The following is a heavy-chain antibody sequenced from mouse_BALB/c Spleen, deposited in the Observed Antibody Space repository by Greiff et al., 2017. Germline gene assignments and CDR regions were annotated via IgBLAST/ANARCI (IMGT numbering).Heavy chain of an antibody. CDR1: GFNIKDTY. D-gene: IGHD1-1*01. V-gene: IGHV14-3*02. CDR3: ASWWYYGSGDY. CDR2: IDPANGNT. J-gene: IGHJ2*01. Sequence: EVQVVESGAELVKPGASVKLSCTASGFNIKDTYMHWVKQRPEQGLEWIGRIDPANGNTKYDPKFQGKATITADTSSNTAYLQLSSLTSEDTAVYYCASWWYYGSGDYWGQGTTLTVSS.